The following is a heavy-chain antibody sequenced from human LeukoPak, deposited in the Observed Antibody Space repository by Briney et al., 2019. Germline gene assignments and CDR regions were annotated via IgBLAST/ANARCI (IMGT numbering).Heavy chain of an antibody. J-gene: IGHJ4*02. CDR1: GYTFTSYG. V-gene: IGHV1-18*01. CDR2: ISAYNGNT. D-gene: IGHD6-13*01. CDR3: TRDLPYSSSWESIDY. Sequence: ASVKVSCRASGYTFTSYGINWVRQAPGQGPEWMGWISAYNGNTKYAQNLQGRVTMTTDTSTSTAYMELRSLRSDDTAVYYCTRDLPYSSSWESIDYWGQGTLVTVSS.